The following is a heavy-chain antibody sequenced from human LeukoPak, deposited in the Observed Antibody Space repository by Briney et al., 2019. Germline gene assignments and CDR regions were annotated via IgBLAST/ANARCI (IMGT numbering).Heavy chain of an antibody. CDR3: AREPNYDFWSGYYTSVDY. D-gene: IGHD3-3*01. J-gene: IGHJ4*02. V-gene: IGHV1-18*01. Sequence: ASVKVSCKASGYTFTSYGISWVRQAPGQGLEWMGWISAYNGNTNYAQKLQGRVTMTTDTSTSTAYMELRSLRSDDTAVYYCAREPNYDFWSGYYTSVDYWGQGTLVTVSS. CDR1: GYTFTSYG. CDR2: ISAYNGNT.